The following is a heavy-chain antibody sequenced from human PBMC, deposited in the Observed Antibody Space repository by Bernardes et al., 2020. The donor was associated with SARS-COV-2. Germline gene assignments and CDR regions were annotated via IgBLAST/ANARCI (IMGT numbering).Heavy chain of an antibody. CDR3: ARDRYGGNPSWYFDL. Sequence: GGSLRLSCAASGFTFSNYAMHWVRQAPGKGLEYVSGISSNGGSTDYTDSVKGRFIISRDNAKNTLYLQMGSLRPEDMAVYYCARDRYGGNPSWYFDLWGRGALVTVSS. V-gene: IGHV3-64*02. CDR1: GFTFSNYA. J-gene: IGHJ2*01. CDR2: ISSNGGST. D-gene: IGHD2-15*01.